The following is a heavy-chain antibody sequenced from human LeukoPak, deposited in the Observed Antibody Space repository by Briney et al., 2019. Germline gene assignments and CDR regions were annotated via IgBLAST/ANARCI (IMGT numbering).Heavy chain of an antibody. D-gene: IGHD3-10*01. V-gene: IGHV4-4*02. J-gene: IGHJ6*02. Sequence: SGTLSLTCAVSGGSISSSNWWSWVRQPPGKGLEWIGEIYHSGSTYYNPSLKSRVTISVDTSKNQFSLKLSSVTAADTAVYHCARESGRVGMDVWGQGTTVTVSS. CDR2: IYHSGST. CDR3: ARESGRVGMDV. CDR1: GGSISSSNW.